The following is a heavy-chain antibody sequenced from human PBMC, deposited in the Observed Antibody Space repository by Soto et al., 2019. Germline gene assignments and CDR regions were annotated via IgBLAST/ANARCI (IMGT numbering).Heavy chain of an antibody. Sequence: EVQLLESGGGLVQPGGSLRLSCAASGFTFSSYAMSWVRQAPGKGLEWVSAISGSGGSTYYADSVKGRFTISRDNSKNTLYLQMNSRRAEDTAVYYCAKDLDPSTSQLSWGQGTLVTVSS. V-gene: IGHV3-23*01. J-gene: IGHJ5*02. CDR2: ISGSGGST. CDR3: AKDLDPSTSQLS. D-gene: IGHD2-2*01. CDR1: GFTFSSYA.